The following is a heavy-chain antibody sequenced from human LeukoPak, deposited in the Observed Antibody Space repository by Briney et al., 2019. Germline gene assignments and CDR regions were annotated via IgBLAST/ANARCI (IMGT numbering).Heavy chain of an antibody. CDR3: VKSGYNRFDY. J-gene: IGHJ4*02. V-gene: IGHV3-23*01. CDR1: GFTFSSYG. D-gene: IGHD5-24*01. CDR2: ISGSGGST. Sequence: GGTLRLSCAASGFTFSSYGMSWVRQAPGKGLEWVSAISGSGGSTYYADSVKGRFTISRDTSKNTLYLQMNSLRAADTAVYYCVKSGYNRFDYWGQGALVTVSS.